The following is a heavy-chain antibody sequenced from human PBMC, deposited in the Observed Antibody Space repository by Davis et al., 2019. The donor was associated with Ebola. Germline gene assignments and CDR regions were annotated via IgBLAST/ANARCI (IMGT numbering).Heavy chain of an antibody. Sequence: GESLKISCAASGFTLSANIMDWVRQAPGKGLEWVSYISSSTSGTTTVYYADSVKGRFNVSRDDARNSLYLQMNSLRDDDTAIYYCAREGIITSGLDVWGQGTTVTVSS. CDR2: ISSSTSGTTTV. V-gene: IGHV3-48*02. CDR1: GFTLSANI. CDR3: AREGIITSGLDV. D-gene: IGHD1-14*01. J-gene: IGHJ6*02.